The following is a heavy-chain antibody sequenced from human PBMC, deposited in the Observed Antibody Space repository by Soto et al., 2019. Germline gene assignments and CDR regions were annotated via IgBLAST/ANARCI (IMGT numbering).Heavy chain of an antibody. J-gene: IGHJ6*02. V-gene: IGHV1-18*01. Sequence: ASVKVSCKASGYTLISNGISWVRQAPGQGLEWMGWISANNSNTNYAQKFQGRVTMTTDTSTTTANMQLRRLTSDDSAVYYCARDIDYGDHYYYGMDVWGQGTTVTVSS. CDR3: ARDIDYGDHYYYGMDV. D-gene: IGHD4-17*01. CDR2: ISANNSNT. CDR1: GYTLISNG.